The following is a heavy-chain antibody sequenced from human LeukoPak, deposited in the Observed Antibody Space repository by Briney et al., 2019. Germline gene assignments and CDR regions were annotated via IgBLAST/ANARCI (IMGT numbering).Heavy chain of an antibody. Sequence: GGALRLSCAASGFIVSNYYMTWVRQAPGKGLECVSILYSGGSTYYADSVRGRFTISRDNSKNTLYLQMNSLRAEDTAVYYCTQYSTNIHYWGQGTLVTVSS. V-gene: IGHV3-66*01. CDR1: GFIVSNYY. D-gene: IGHD6-13*01. J-gene: IGHJ4*02. CDR3: TQYSTNIHY. CDR2: LYSGGST.